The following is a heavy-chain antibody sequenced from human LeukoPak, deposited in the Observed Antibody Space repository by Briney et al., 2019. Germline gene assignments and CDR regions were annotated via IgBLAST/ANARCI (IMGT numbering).Heavy chain of an antibody. J-gene: IGHJ4*02. Sequence: ASVKVSCKASGYTFTSYGISWVRQAPGQGLEWMGWISAYNGNTNYAQKLPGRVTMTTDTSTSTAYMELRSLRSDDTAVYYCAIEYSGYGYFDYWGQGTLVTVSS. CDR3: AIEYSGYGYFDY. CDR2: ISAYNGNT. V-gene: IGHV1-18*01. D-gene: IGHD5-12*01. CDR1: GYTFTSYG.